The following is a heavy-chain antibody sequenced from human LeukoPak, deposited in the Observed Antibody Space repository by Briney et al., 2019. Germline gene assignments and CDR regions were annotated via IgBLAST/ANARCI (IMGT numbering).Heavy chain of an antibody. CDR3: ARGSYEAFDI. J-gene: IGHJ3*02. CDR1: GFSFSNYG. Sequence: GGSLRLSCIASGFSFSNYGMHWVRQAPGKGLEWVAAISYDGNSIYYLDVVKGRFTISRDNSKNTLYLQMNSLRAEDTAVYYCARGSYEAFDIWGQGTMVTVSS. CDR2: ISYDGNSI. V-gene: IGHV3-30*03. D-gene: IGHD1-26*01.